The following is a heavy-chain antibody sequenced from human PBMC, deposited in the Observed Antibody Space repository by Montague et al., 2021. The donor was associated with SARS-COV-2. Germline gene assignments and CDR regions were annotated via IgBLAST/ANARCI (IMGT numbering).Heavy chain of an antibody. V-gene: IGHV4-39*01. CDR3: ARGYSGYEPPTGFDP. CDR1: GGSISSSSYY. J-gene: IGHJ5*02. D-gene: IGHD5-12*01. Sequence: SETLSLTCTVSGGSISSSSYYWGWIRQPPGKGLEWIGNIYYSGSTYYNPSLKSRVTISVDTSKIQFTLKLSSVTAADTAVYYCARGYSGYEPPTGFDPWGQGTLVTVSS. CDR2: IYYSGST.